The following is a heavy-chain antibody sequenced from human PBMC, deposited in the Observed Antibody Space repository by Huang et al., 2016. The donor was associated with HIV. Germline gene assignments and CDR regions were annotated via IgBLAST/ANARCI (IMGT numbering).Heavy chain of an antibody. V-gene: IGHV4-59*01. CDR2: IHYSGST. J-gene: IGHJ6*02. CDR3: ARGGPYSRDYYYYGMDV. CDR1: GGSISSYY. Sequence: QVQLQESGPGLVKPSETLSLTCTVSGGSISSYYWSWRRQPPGTGLELIGYIHYSGSTNYNPSLKSRVTTSVDTSKNQFFLKLSSVTAADTAVYYCARGGPYSRDYYYYGMDVWGQGTTVTVSS. D-gene: IGHD6-13*01.